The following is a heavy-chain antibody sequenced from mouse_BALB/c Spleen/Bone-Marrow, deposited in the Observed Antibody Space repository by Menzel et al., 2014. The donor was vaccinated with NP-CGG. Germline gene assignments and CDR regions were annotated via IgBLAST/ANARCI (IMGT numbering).Heavy chain of an antibody. CDR2: ISYSGST. V-gene: IGHV3-8*02. CDR1: GDSIXSGY. Sequence: VQLQQSGPSLVKPSQTLSLTCSVTGDSIXSGYWNWIRKFPGNKLEYMGYISYSGSTYYSPSLKSRISITRDTSKNQYYLQLNSVTTEDTATYYSATYDGFYFDYWGQGTTLTVSS. J-gene: IGHJ2*01. D-gene: IGHD2-3*01. CDR3: ATYDGFYFDY.